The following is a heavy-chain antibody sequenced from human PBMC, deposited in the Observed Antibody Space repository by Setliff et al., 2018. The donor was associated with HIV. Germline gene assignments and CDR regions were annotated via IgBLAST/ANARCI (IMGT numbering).Heavy chain of an antibody. J-gene: IGHJ3*02. Sequence: GASVKVSCKASGGTFSTYAIGWVRQAPGQGLEWLGGIIPSFDSTKYAQKFQGRVTITAEESASTAYMELSSLRSEDTAVYYCARLTYCGGDWYSTGASDIWGQGAVVTVSS. V-gene: IGHV1-69*13. CDR3: ARLTYCGGDWYSTGASDI. CDR2: IIPSFDST. CDR1: GGTFSTYA. D-gene: IGHD2-21*01.